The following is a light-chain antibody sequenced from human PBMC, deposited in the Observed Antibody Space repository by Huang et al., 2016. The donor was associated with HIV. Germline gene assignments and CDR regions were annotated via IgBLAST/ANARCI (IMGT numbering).Light chain of an antibody. CDR3: QQRSNWLS. J-gene: IGKJ4*01. V-gene: IGKV3-11*01. CDR2: DAS. Sequence: EIVLTQPPATLSLSPGERATLSCRASQSVSSYVAWYQQKPGQAPRLLIYDASNRATGIAARFSGSGSGTDFTLTISSLEPDDFAVYYCQQRSNWLSFGGGTRVEIK. CDR1: QSVSSY.